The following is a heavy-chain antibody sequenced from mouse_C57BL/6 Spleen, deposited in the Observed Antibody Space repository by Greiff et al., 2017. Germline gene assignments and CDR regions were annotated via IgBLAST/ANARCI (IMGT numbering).Heavy chain of an antibody. CDR3: ARDIEYDLWYFDV. Sequence: EVQLVESGGGLVQPGGSLSLSCAASGFTFTDYYMSWVRQPPGKALEWLGFIRNKANGYTTEYSASVKGRFTISRDNSQSILYLQMNALRAEDSATYYCARDIEYDLWYFDVWGTGTTVTVSS. CDR1: GFTFTDYY. J-gene: IGHJ1*03. D-gene: IGHD2-14*01. V-gene: IGHV7-3*01. CDR2: IRNKANGYTT.